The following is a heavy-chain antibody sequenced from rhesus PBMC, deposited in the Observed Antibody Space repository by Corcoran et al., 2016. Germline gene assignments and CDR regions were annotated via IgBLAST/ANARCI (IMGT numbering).Heavy chain of an antibody. CDR3: AKSGYSYLGFDY. CDR2: FNSGGGST. V-gene: IGHV3S5*01. J-gene: IGHJ4*01. CDR1: GFTFSSYG. D-gene: IGHD5-24*01. Sequence: EVQLVETGGGLVQPGGSLKLSCAASGFTFSSYGMSWVRQAPGKGLEWVSAFNSGGGSTNYADSVKGRFTISRDNSKNTLSLQMNSLRAEDTAVYYCAKSGYSYLGFDYWGQGVLVTVSS.